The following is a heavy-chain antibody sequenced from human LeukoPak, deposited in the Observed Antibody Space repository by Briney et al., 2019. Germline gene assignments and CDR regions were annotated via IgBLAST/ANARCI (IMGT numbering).Heavy chain of an antibody. CDR1: GFTFSSYG. J-gene: IGHJ6*02. Sequence: GRSLRLSCAASGFTFSSYGMHWVRQAPGKGLEWVAVISYDGSNKYYADSVKGRFTISRDNSKNTLYLQMNSPRAEDTAVYYCAKEVVVPAAAYYYYYYGMDVWGQGTTVTVSS. V-gene: IGHV3-30*18. CDR2: ISYDGSNK. CDR3: AKEVVVPAAAYYYYYYGMDV. D-gene: IGHD2-2*01.